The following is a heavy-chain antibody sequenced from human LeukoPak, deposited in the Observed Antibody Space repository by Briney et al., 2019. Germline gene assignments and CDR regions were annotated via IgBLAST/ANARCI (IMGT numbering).Heavy chain of an antibody. CDR2: INPNSGGT. CDR3: AWPATDYYDSSGTAFDY. D-gene: IGHD3-22*01. CDR1: GYTFTGYY. V-gene: IGHV1-2*06. Sequence: ASVKVSCKASGYTFTGYYMHWVRQAPGQGLEWMGRINPNSGGTNYAQKFQGRVTMTRDTSISTAYMELSRLRSDDTAVYYCAWPATDYYDSSGTAFDYWGQGTLVTVSS. J-gene: IGHJ4*02.